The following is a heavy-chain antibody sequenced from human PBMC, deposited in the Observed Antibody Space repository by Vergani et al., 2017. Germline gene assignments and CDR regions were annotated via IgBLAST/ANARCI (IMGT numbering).Heavy chain of an antibody. CDR3: ARGGPGYSYGYVDYYGMDV. Sequence: QVQLQESGPGLVKPSETLSLTCTVSGGSISSYYWSWIRQPPGKGLEWIGYIYYSGSTNYNPSLKSRVTISVDTPKNQFSLKLSSVTAADTAVYYCARGGPGYSYGYVDYYGMDVWCQGTTVTVSS. V-gene: IGHV4-59*01. CDR1: GGSISSYY. J-gene: IGHJ6*02. CDR2: IYYSGST. D-gene: IGHD5-18*01.